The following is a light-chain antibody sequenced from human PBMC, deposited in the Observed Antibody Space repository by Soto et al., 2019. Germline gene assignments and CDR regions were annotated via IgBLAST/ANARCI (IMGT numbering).Light chain of an antibody. CDR1: QSVSSF. Sequence: EIVLTQSPGTLSLSPGERATLSCRASQSVSSFLAWYQQKPGQAPRLLIYDASNRATGIPTRVSGSGSGTDFTLTLSSLEPEDFAVYYCQPRSNWPSFGPGTKVDI. CDR2: DAS. V-gene: IGKV3-11*01. J-gene: IGKJ3*01. CDR3: QPRSNWPS.